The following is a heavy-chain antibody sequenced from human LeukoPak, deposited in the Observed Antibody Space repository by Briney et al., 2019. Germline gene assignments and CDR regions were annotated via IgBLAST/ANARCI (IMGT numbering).Heavy chain of an antibody. V-gene: IGHV7-4-1*02. CDR1: GYTFTSHG. CDR3: ARKIPFVVVMDV. CDR2: INTNTGNP. D-gene: IGHD2-2*01. J-gene: IGHJ6*02. Sequence: ASVKVSCKASGYTFTSHGMNWVRQAPGQGLEWMGWINTNTGNPTYAQGVTGRYVFSLDTSVSTAYLQISSLQAEDSAVYYCARKIPFVVVMDVWGQGTTVTVSS.